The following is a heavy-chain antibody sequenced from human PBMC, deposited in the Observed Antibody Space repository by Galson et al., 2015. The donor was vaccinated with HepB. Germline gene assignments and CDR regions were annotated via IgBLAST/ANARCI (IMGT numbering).Heavy chain of an antibody. V-gene: IGHV3-23*01. D-gene: IGHD3-22*01. CDR1: GFTFSIYA. J-gene: IGHJ1*01. CDR2: ISGSGGST. Sequence: SLRLSCAASGFTFSIYAMSWVRQAPGKGLEWVSTISGSGGSTYYADSVKGRFTISRDNSKNTLYLQMNSLRAEDTAVYYCAKEGVDIVVPRFQSTDFQHWGQGTLATVSS. CDR3: AKEGVDIVVPRFQSTDFQH.